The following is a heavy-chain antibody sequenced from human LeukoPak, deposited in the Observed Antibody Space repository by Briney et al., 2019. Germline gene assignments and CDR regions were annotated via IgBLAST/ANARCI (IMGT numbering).Heavy chain of an antibody. D-gene: IGHD3-22*01. CDR1: GYTFTSYG. V-gene: IGHV1-69*13. Sequence: GASVKVSCKASGYTFTSYGISWVRQAPGQGLEWMGGIIPIFGTANYAQKFQGRVTITADESTSTAYMELSSLRSEDTAVYYCARAPYYYDSSGYSSYFDYWGQGTLVTVSS. CDR3: ARAPYYYDSSGYSSYFDY. J-gene: IGHJ4*02. CDR2: IIPIFGTA.